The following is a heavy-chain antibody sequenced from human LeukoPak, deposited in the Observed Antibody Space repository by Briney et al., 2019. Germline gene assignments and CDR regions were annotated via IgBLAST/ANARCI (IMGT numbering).Heavy chain of an antibody. Sequence: GGSLRLSCAASGFTFSSYAMHWVRQAPGKGLEWVSAVNNRGVTYYPGSVKGRFTVSRDNSKNTLYLQMNSLRVEDTAIYFCAKERQTGDYFTSDSWGQGTLVTVSS. CDR3: AKERQTGDYFTSDS. V-gene: IGHV3-23*01. CDR2: VNNRGVT. J-gene: IGHJ4*02. D-gene: IGHD4-17*01. CDR1: GFTFSSYA.